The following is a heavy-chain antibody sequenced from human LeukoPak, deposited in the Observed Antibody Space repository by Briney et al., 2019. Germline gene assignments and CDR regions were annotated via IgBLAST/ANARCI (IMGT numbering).Heavy chain of an antibody. CDR3: ARDPSGGDCSGGSCYFFDY. J-gene: IGHJ4*02. Sequence: EASVKVSCKASGGTFSSYAISWVRQAPGQGLEWMGGIIPIFGTANYAQKFQGRVTMTRDTSTSTVYMELSSLRSEDTAVYYCARDPSGGDCSGGSCYFFDYWGQGTLVTVSS. CDR1: GGTFSSYA. D-gene: IGHD2-15*01. V-gene: IGHV1-69*05. CDR2: IIPIFGTA.